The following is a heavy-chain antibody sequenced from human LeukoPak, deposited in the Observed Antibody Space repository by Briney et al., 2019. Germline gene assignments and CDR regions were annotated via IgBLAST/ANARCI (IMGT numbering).Heavy chain of an antibody. J-gene: IGHJ4*02. V-gene: IGHV3-53*01. D-gene: IGHD6-13*01. CDR1: GFTVSSNY. Sequence: GGSLRLSCAVSGFTVSSNYMSWVRQAPGKGLEGVSVIYSGGSTYYADSVKGRFTISRDNSKTTLYHQMNSLRADDTDVYYCASSSSWDKFDNWGQGTLVTVSS. CDR2: IYSGGST. CDR3: ASSSSWDKFDN.